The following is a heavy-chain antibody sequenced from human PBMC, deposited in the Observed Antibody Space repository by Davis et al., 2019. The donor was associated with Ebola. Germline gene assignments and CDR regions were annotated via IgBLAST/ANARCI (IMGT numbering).Heavy chain of an antibody. CDR1: GFTVRTYF. CDR2: IQSGGGT. Sequence: GESLKISCAATGFTVRTYFMNWVRQAPGKGLEWVSVIQSGGGTYYADSVKGRFTISRDNSKNTLYLQMNSLRVEDTAVYYCARGRYSTSSGVYYYAMDVWGQGTTVTVSS. V-gene: IGHV3-66*02. CDR3: ARGRYSTSSGVYYYAMDV. D-gene: IGHD6-6*01. J-gene: IGHJ6*02.